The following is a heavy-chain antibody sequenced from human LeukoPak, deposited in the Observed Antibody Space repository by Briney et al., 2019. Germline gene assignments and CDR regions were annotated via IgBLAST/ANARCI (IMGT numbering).Heavy chain of an antibody. D-gene: IGHD1-26*01. V-gene: IGHV1-18*04. J-gene: IGHJ6*04. CDR3: ARDGTADTPNYYYYGMDV. Sequence: ASVKVSCKASGYTFTSYGISWVRQAPGQGLEWMGWISAYNGNTNYAQKLQGRVTMTTDTSTSTAYMELRSLRSDDTAVYYCARDGTADTPNYYYYGMDVWGKGTTVTVSS. CDR2: ISAYNGNT. CDR1: GYTFTSYG.